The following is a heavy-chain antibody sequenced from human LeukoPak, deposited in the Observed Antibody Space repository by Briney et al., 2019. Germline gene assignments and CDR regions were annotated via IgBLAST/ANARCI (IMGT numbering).Heavy chain of an antibody. CDR1: AFTFIRYA. Sequence: PGGSLTLSCAASAFTFIRYAMSCVRQAPGKGLEGVSAISGSGRTTYYAASVKGRLTISRDNSKTTLYLKMNSLRAEDTAVYYCAKRRVGTEYFDYWGQGTLVIVSS. CDR3: AKRRVGTEYFDY. V-gene: IGHV3-23*01. CDR2: ISGSGRTT. D-gene: IGHD1-14*01. J-gene: IGHJ4*02.